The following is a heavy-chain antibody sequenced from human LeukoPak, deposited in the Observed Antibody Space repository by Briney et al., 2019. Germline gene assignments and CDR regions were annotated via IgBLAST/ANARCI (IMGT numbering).Heavy chain of an antibody. D-gene: IGHD3-10*01. J-gene: IGHJ4*02. Sequence: SETLSLTCAVYVGSFSGYYWSWIRQPPGKGLEWIGEINHSGSTNYNPSLKSRVTISVDTSKNQFSLKLSSVTAADTAVYYCARGGIADYYGSGSPFDYWGQGTLVTVSS. V-gene: IGHV4-34*01. CDR1: VGSFSGYY. CDR2: INHSGST. CDR3: ARGGIADYYGSGSPFDY.